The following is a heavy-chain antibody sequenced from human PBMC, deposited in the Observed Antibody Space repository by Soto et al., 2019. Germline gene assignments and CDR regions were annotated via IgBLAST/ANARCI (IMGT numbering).Heavy chain of an antibody. D-gene: IGHD6-19*01. CDR2: IYYSGST. J-gene: IGHJ6*03. CDR1: GGSISSYY. Sequence: SETLSLTCTVSGGSISSYYWSWIRQPPGKGLEWIGYIYYSGSTNYNPSLKSRVTISVDTSKNQFSLKLSSVTAADTAVYYCARHHLGWPNYYYYYMDVWGKGTTVTVSS. V-gene: IGHV4-59*08. CDR3: ARHHLGWPNYYYYYMDV.